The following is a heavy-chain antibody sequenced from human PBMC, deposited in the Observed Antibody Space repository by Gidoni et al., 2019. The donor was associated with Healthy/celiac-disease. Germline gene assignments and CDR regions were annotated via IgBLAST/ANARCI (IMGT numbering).Heavy chain of an antibody. CDR1: AGSISSGGYY. D-gene: IGHD3-22*01. CDR2: IYYSGST. V-gene: IGHV4-31*03. Sequence: QVQLQESGPGLGKPSQTLSLTCTVPAGSISSGGYYWSWSRQHPGKGLEWIGYIYYSGSTYYNPSLKSRVTISVDTSKNQFSLKLSSVTAADTAVYYCARDNDSSGYYLYFDYWGQGTLVTVSS. CDR3: ARDNDSSGYYLYFDY. J-gene: IGHJ4*02.